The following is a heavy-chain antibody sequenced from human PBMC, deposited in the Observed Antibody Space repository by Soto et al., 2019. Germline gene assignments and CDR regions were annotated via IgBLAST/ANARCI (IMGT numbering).Heavy chain of an antibody. D-gene: IGHD3-10*01. CDR1: GGTFSSYA. CDR3: ARRSLFAPVHGYWYFHL. CDR2: IIPIFGTA. J-gene: IGHJ2*01. Sequence: QVQLVQSGAEVKKPGSSVKVSCKASGGTFSSYAISWVRQAPGQGLEWMGGIIPIFGTAHYAQKFQGRVTITADESTSTAYLEVRGLRAEDTAVYYCARRSLFAPVHGYWYFHLWGRGSLVTVSS. V-gene: IGHV1-69*01.